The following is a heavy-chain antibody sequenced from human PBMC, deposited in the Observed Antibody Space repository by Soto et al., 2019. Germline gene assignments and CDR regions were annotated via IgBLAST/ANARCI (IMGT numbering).Heavy chain of an antibody. J-gene: IGHJ4*02. CDR2: ISYDGSNK. V-gene: IGHV3-30*04. CDR1: GFTFSSYA. D-gene: IGHD1-1*01. CDR3: ARGRYPLDY. Sequence: QVQLVESGGGVVQPGRSLRLSCAASGFTFSSYAMHWVRQAPGKGLEWVAVISYDGSNKYYADSVKGRFTISRDNSKNTLYLQMNSLRAEDTAVYYCARGRYPLDYWGQGTLVTVAS.